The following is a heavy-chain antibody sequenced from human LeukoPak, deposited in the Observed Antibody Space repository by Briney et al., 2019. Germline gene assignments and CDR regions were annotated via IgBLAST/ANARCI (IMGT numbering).Heavy chain of an antibody. CDR1: NYSITSNYY. CDR2: IHHSGIT. J-gene: IGHJ4*02. V-gene: IGHV4-38-2*02. D-gene: IGHD6-19*01. CDR3: VRESRGWYEDS. Sequence: SETLSLTCSVSNYSITSNYYWGWIRQPPGKGLQWIGSIHHSGITHYTPPLESRITISLDTSKNQFSLRLYSVTAADTATYYCVRESRGWYEDSWGQGTLVTVSS.